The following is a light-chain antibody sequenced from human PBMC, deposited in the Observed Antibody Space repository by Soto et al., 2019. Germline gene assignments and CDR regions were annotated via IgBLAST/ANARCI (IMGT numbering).Light chain of an antibody. CDR3: QQYNNWPRT. CDR2: GAS. J-gene: IGKJ1*01. CDR1: QSVTTR. V-gene: IGKV3D-15*01. Sequence: EIVLTQSPATLSLSPGERATLSCRASQSVTTRLAWYQHKPGQAPTLLMSGASNRASGVPVRFSGSGSGTEFTLTISSLQSADFAVYYCQQYNNWPRTFGQGTKVDIK.